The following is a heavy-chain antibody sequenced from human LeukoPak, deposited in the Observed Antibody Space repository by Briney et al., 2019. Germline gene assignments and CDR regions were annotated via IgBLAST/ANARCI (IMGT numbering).Heavy chain of an antibody. V-gene: IGHV4-59*11. J-gene: IGHJ4*02. CDR2: IYYSGST. CDR3: ASGSNWDRLDY. D-gene: IGHD7-27*01. Sequence: SETLSLTCTVSGGSISSHYWSWIRQPPGKGLEWIGYIYYSGSTNYNPSLKSRVTISIDTSKNQFSLKLSSVTAADTAVYYCASGSNWDRLDYWGQGTLVTVSS. CDR1: GGSISSHY.